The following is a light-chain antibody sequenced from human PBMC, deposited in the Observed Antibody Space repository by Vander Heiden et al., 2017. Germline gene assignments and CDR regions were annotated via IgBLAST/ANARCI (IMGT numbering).Light chain of an antibody. J-gene: IGLJ2*01. CDR2: STN. CDR1: AGSVSTNYY. Sequence: QTVVTQEPSFSVSPGATVTLTCGLSAGSVSTNYYPSWYHQTPGQSPRTLIYSTNTRSSGVPDRFSGSILGNTAALTITGAQADDESDYYCVLYMGSGISVFGGGTKLTVL. CDR3: VLYMGSGISV. V-gene: IGLV8-61*01.